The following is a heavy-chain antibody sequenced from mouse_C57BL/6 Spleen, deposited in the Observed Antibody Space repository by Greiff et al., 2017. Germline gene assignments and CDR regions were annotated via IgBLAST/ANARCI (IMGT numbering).Heavy chain of an antibody. CDR2: ISYDGSN. D-gene: IGHD2-4*01. Sequence: ESGPGLVKPSQSLSLTCSVTGYSITSGYYWNWLRQFPGNKLEWMGYISYDGSNNYNPSLKNRISITRDTSKNQFFRKLNSVTTEDTATYYCAREGYDYDVYYVDYWGQGTTLIVSS. J-gene: IGHJ2*01. CDR1: GYSITSGYY. V-gene: IGHV3-6*01. CDR3: AREGYDYDVYYVDY.